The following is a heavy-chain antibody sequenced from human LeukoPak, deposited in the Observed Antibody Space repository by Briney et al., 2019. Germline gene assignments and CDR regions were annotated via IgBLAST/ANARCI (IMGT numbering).Heavy chain of an antibody. V-gene: IGHV3-53*01. Sequence: QPGGSLRPSCTASEFTVSRNYMLWVRQAPGKGLEWVSLIFSNGDTHYADSVKGRFTISRDTSKNTVYLQMNSLRVEDTAMYYCTRDQMNYWGQGTLVTVSS. CDR3: TRDQMNY. D-gene: IGHD5-24*01. CDR2: IFSNGDT. CDR1: EFTVSRNY. J-gene: IGHJ4*02.